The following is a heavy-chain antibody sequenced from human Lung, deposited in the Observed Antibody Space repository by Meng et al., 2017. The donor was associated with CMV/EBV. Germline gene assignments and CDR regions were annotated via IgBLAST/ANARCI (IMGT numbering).Heavy chain of an antibody. Sequence: LTXAASGFTFSNARMSWVRQAPGKGLEWVGRFKGTTDGGTTDYAAPVKGRFSISRDDSKMTLHLQMNSLKTEDTAVYFCLYYYDSSGYVDYWGQGTLVTVSS. CDR3: LYYYDSSGYVDY. CDR1: GFTFSNAR. CDR2: FKGTTDGGTT. V-gene: IGHV3-15*01. J-gene: IGHJ4*02. D-gene: IGHD3-22*01.